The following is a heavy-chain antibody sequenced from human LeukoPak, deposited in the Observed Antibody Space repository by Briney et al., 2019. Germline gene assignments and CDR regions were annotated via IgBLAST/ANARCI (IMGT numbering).Heavy chain of an antibody. CDR2: ISSSGSTI. Sequence: GGSLRLSCAASGFTFSDYYMSWIRQAPGKGLGWVSYISSSGSTISYADSVKGRFTISRDNARNSLYPQMNSLRAEDTAVYYCARTRYYDSSGYFYPGGYYFDYWGQGTLVTVSS. CDR1: GFTFSDYY. J-gene: IGHJ4*02. D-gene: IGHD3-22*01. CDR3: ARTRYYDSSGYFYPGGYYFDY. V-gene: IGHV3-11*01.